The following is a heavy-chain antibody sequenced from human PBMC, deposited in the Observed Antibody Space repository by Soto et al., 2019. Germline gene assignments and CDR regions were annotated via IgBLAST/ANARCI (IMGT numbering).Heavy chain of an antibody. V-gene: IGHV4-39*01. CDR3: ARHRSSGWNYYGMDV. CDR1: GGSISSSSYY. J-gene: IGHJ6*02. CDR2: IYYSGST. D-gene: IGHD6-19*01. Sequence: PSETLSLTCTVSGGSISSSSYYWGWIRQPPGKGLEWIGSIYYSGSTYYNPSLKSRVTISVDTSKNQFSLKLSSVTAADTAVYYCARHRSSGWNYYGMDVWGQRTTVTV.